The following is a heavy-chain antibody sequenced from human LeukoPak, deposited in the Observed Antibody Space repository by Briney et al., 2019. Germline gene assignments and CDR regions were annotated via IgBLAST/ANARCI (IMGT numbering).Heavy chain of an antibody. Sequence: GASVTVSCTASGGTFSSYAISWVRQASGQGLEWMGGIIPIFGTANYAQKFQGRVTITADESTSTAYMELSSLRSEDTAVYYCVSETEYSSSSGRPNWGQGTLVTVSS. CDR1: GGTFSSYA. CDR3: VSETEYSSSSGRPN. J-gene: IGHJ4*02. CDR2: IIPIFGTA. D-gene: IGHD6-6*01. V-gene: IGHV1-69*13.